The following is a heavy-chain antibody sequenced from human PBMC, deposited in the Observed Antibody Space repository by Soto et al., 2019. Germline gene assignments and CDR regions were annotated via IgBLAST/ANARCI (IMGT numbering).Heavy chain of an antibody. Sequence: GGSLRLSCAASGFTFSSYAMSWVRQAPGKGLEWVSAISGSGGSTYYADSVKGRFTISRDNSKNTLYLQMNSLRAEDTAVYYCAKDKVKGIAAAGTDYWGQETLVTVSS. CDR2: ISGSGGST. V-gene: IGHV3-23*01. CDR1: GFTFSSYA. CDR3: AKDKVKGIAAAGTDY. D-gene: IGHD6-13*01. J-gene: IGHJ4*02.